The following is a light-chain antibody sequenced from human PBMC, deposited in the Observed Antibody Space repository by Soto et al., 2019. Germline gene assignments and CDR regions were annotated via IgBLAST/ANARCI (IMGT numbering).Light chain of an antibody. Sequence: QTVVTQEPSFSVSPGGTVTLTCGLSSDSVSASHFPSWYQQTPGQAPRTLIYNTNTRSSGVPDRFSGSILGNRAALTITGAQADDESDYYCAAWDDSLNGYVFGTGTKVTVL. J-gene: IGLJ1*01. CDR3: AAWDDSLNGYV. V-gene: IGLV8-61*01. CDR2: NTN. CDR1: SDSVSASHF.